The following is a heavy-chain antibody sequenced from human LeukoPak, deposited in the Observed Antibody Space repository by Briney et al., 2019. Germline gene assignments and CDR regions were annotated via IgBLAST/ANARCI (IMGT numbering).Heavy chain of an antibody. J-gene: IGHJ4*02. CDR3: AKATAWFGEPFDY. D-gene: IGHD3-10*01. Sequence: GGSLRLSCAASGLTFSDAWMSWVRQAPGKGLEWVSAISGSGGSTYYADSVKGRFTISRDNSKNTLYLQMNSLRAEDTAVYYCAKATAWFGEPFDYWGQGTLVTVSS. CDR2: ISGSGGST. V-gene: IGHV3-23*01. CDR1: GLTFSDAW.